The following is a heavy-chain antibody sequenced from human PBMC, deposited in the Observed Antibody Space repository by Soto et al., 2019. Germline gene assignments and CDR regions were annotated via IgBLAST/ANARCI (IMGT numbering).Heavy chain of an antibody. J-gene: IGHJ4*02. CDR1: GFTFSTYA. V-gene: IGHV3-23*01. CDR2: INGRGGGS. Sequence: EVQLLESGGGLVQPGGSLRLSCAASGFTFSTYAMSWVRQAPGTGLEWVSTINGRGGGSDYADSVKGRFTISRDNSKNTLYLQMNSLRAEDTAMYYCAKDLNDYADYGPFDYWGQGTLVTVSS. CDR3: AKDLNDYADYGPFDY. D-gene: IGHD4-17*01.